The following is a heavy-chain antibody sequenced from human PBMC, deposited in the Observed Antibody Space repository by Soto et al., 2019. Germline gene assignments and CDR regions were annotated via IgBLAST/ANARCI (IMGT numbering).Heavy chain of an antibody. V-gene: IGHV1-8*01. D-gene: IGHD3-22*01. CDR1: GYTFTSYD. Sequence: QVQLVQSGAEVKKPGASVKVSCKASGYTFTSYDINWVRQATGQGLEWMGWMNPNSGNTGYAQKFQGRVTMTRNTSISTAYRDLSSLRSEDTAVYYCARGGYYYDSSGYYSYYFDYWGQGTLVTVSS. J-gene: IGHJ4*02. CDR2: MNPNSGNT. CDR3: ARGGYYYDSSGYYSYYFDY.